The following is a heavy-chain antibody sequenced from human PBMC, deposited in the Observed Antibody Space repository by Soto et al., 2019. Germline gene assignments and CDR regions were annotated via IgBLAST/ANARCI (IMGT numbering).Heavy chain of an antibody. Sequence: QVQLVESGGGVVQPGRSLRLSCAASGFTFSSYGMHWVRQAPGKGLEWVAVIWYDGSNKYYADSVKGRFTISRDNSKNTLYLQMNSLRAEDTAVYYCARDAGQSRVGAFDIWGQGTMVTVSS. J-gene: IGHJ3*02. CDR3: ARDAGQSRVGAFDI. CDR2: IWYDGSNK. D-gene: IGHD1-26*01. V-gene: IGHV3-33*01. CDR1: GFTFSSYG.